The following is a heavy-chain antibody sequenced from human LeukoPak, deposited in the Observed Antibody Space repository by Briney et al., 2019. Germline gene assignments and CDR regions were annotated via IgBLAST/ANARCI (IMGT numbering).Heavy chain of an antibody. CDR2: INPKGGGT. D-gene: IGHD3-10*01. CDR1: GYTFTSYG. Sequence: ASVKVSCKASGYTFTSYGISWVRQAPGQGPEWMGWINPKGGGTNFAQKFRGRVTMTSDPAINTAYMELSRLTSDDTGVYYCTRELFFADSGFSFWGQGTQVTVSS. V-gene: IGHV1-2*02. J-gene: IGHJ4*02. CDR3: TRELFFADSGFSF.